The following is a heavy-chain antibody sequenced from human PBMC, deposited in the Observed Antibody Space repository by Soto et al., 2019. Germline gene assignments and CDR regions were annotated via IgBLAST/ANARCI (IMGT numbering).Heavy chain of an antibody. V-gene: IGHV1-46*01. CDR2: INHSGGSP. CDR1: GYTFTSYY. J-gene: IGHJ4*02. D-gene: IGHD3-9*01. Sequence: QVQLVQSGAEVKKPGASVKVSCKASGYTFTSYYMHWVRQAPGQGLEWMGIINHSGGSPSYAQKYQSIVTMTRDTSTSTVYMELSSLRSEDTAVYYCARDSRGMTGLYFDYWGQGTLVTVSS. CDR3: ARDSRGMTGLYFDY.